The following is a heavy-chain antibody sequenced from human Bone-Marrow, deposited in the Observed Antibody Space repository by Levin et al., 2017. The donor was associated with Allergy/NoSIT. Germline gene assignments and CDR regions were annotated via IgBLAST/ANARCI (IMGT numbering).Heavy chain of an antibody. V-gene: IGHV3-11*01. D-gene: IGHD4-23*01. CDR2: ISSSGITI. Sequence: GGSLRLSCAASGFTFNDYYMAWIRQAPGKGLEWVSYISSSGITIYYSDSVKGRFTISRDNANDALYLQMNSLRAEDTVVYYCARDNGGNSVYIDWGQGTLVTVSS. J-gene: IGHJ4*02. CDR1: GFTFNDYY. CDR3: ARDNGGNSVYID.